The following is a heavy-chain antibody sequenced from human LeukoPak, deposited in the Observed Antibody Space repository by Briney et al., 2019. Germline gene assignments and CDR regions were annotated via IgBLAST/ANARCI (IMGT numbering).Heavy chain of an antibody. Sequence: SETLSLTCTVSGGSISSYYWSWIRQPAGKGLEWIGRIYTSGSTNYNPSLKSRVTISVDTSKNQFSLKLSSVTAADTAVYYCARSIAAAGTWFGSYYYYYYMDVWGKGTTVTVSS. J-gene: IGHJ6*03. CDR2: IYTSGST. CDR3: ARSIAAAGTWFGSYYYYYYMDV. CDR1: GGSISSYY. V-gene: IGHV4-4*07. D-gene: IGHD6-13*01.